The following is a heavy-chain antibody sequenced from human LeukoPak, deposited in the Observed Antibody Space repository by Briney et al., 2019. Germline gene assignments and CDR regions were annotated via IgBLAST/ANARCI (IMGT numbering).Heavy chain of an antibody. D-gene: IGHD7-27*01. CDR1: GDSISSGDYY. V-gene: IGHV4-61*02. J-gene: IGHJ4*02. Sequence: PSETPSLTCTVSGDSISSGDYYWNWIRQPAGKRLEWIGRISTSGTPNYNPSFRGRLTISIDTSKNQFSLKLSSVTAADTAVYFCARGFRGDNFDYWGQGTLVTVSS. CDR3: ARGFRGDNFDY. CDR2: ISTSGTP.